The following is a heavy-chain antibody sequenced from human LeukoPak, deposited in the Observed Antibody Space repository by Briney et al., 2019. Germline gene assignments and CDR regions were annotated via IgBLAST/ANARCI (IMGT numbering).Heavy chain of an antibody. CDR3: VRLRWELLAPYFDH. CDR1: TDSTNTYY. J-gene: IGHJ4*02. V-gene: IGHV4-59*01. CDR2: IYHSGST. Sequence: PSETLSLTCSVSTDSTNTYYRSWMRQSPGKGLEWIGHIYHSGSTDYNPSFKSRVTISIDMSKKEFSLKLTSVTVADTAMYYCVRLRWELLAPYFDHWGQGAFVIASS. D-gene: IGHD2-15*01.